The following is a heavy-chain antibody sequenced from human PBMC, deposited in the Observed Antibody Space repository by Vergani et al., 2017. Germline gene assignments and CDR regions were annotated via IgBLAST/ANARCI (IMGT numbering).Heavy chain of an antibody. CDR1: GFTFSSYA. D-gene: IGHD5-24*01. J-gene: IGHJ4*02. CDR2: IKITCEST. V-gene: IGHV3-23*01. Sequence: EVQLLQSEGAVVQPGGSLRLSCVASGFTFSSYAMSWVRQGHGQGLEWVSSIKITCESTYYADSVKGRFTITRDNSKNTLYLQMNSLRVEDTAVYYCGSGSNNYNWGQGTLVTVSS. CDR3: GSGSNNYN.